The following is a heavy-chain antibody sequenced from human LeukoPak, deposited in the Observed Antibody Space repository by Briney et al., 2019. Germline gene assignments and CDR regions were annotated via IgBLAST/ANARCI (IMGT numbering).Heavy chain of an antibody. V-gene: IGHV4-34*01. CDR3: ARGYCSSTSCLGWFDP. J-gene: IGHJ5*02. D-gene: IGHD2-2*01. CDR2: INHSGST. CDR1: GGSFSGYY. Sequence: SETLSLTCAVYGGSFSGYYWSWIRQPPGKGLEWIVEINHSGSTNYNPSLKSRVTISVDTSKNQFSLKLSSVTAADTAVYYCARGYCSSTSCLGWFDPWGQGTLVTVSS.